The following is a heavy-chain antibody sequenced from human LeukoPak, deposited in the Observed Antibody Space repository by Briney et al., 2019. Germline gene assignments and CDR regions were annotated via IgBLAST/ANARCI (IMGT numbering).Heavy chain of an antibody. CDR3: ARQFWSGYYSYYFDY. CDR2: IYYSGST. J-gene: IGHJ4*02. D-gene: IGHD3-3*01. Sequence: SETLSLTCTVSGGSISSGDYYWSWIRQPPGKGLEWIGSIYYSGSTYYNPSLKSRVTISVDTSKNQFSLKLSSVTAADTAVYYCARQFWSGYYSYYFDYWGQGTLVTVSS. V-gene: IGHV4-39*01. CDR1: GGSISSGDYY.